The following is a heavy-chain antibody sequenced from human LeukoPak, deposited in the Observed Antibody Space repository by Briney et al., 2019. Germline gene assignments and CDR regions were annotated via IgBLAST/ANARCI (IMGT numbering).Heavy chain of an antibody. J-gene: IGHJ4*02. CDR2: ISGVGGGT. D-gene: IGHD2-21*01. V-gene: IGHV3-23*01. CDR1: GFAFSLYA. Sequence: GGSLRLSCAASGFAFSLYAMSWVRQAPGKGLEWASGISGVGGGTYYADSVKGRFTVSRDDSKDTLYLQLSGLRAEDTAVYFCVKDCGGGTCYSDYWGQGTLVTVSS. CDR3: VKDCGGGTCYSDY.